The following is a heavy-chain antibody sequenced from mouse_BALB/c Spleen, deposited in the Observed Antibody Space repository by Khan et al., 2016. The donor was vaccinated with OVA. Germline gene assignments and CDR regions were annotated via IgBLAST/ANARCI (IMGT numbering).Heavy chain of an antibody. D-gene: IGHD2-12*01. Sequence: EVQLVESGGGIVHPGGSLKRSCPASRFTISSYRMSLVRQTPDKRLELVATIDSNGGSTDYPDSVMRRFTISGDNAKNALYLQMRSLKSEDTAMYYCARSAIWGQGTTLTVSS. CDR3: ARSAI. V-gene: IGHV5-6-3*01. J-gene: IGHJ2*01. CDR2: IDSNGGST. CDR1: RFTISSYR.